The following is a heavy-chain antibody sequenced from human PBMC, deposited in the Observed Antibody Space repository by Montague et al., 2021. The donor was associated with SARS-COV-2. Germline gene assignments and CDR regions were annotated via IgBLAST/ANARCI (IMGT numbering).Heavy chain of an antibody. Sequence: SETLSLTCAVYGGSFSGYYWSWIRKPPGTGLEWIGEINHSGSTNYNQSPKSRVTISVDTSKNQFSLKLSSVTAADTAVYYCARVVGRGYSGYEGEYWGQGTLVTVSS. CDR1: GGSFSGYY. D-gene: IGHD5-12*01. CDR3: ARVVGRGYSGYEGEY. CDR2: INHSGST. J-gene: IGHJ4*02. V-gene: IGHV4-34*01.